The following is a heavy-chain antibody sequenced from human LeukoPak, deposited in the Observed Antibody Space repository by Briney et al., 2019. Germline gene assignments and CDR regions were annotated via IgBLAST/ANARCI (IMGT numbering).Heavy chain of an antibody. CDR2: IGVTGDT. J-gene: IGHJ3*01. V-gene: IGHV3-13*04. D-gene: IGHD3-16*02. Sequence: GGSLRLSCAASGFTFSGYDMHWVRHPTGKGLEWVSAIGVTGDTYYAGSVKGRFTTSRENAKNSLYLQLNSLRAGDTAVYYCARGFVHAFDLWGQGTMVTVSS. CDR1: GFTFSGYD. CDR3: ARGFVHAFDL.